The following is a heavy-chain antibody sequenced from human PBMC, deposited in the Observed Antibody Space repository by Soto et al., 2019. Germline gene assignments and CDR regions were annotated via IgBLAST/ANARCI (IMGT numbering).Heavy chain of an antibody. J-gene: IGHJ4*02. V-gene: IGHV4-34*01. Sequence: QVQLQQWGAGLLKPSETLSLTCAVYGGSFSGYYWSWIRQPPGKGLEWIGEINHSGSTNYNPSLKSRVTISVGTSKNQFSLKLSSVTAADTAVYYCARGRRDIVVVPAAMGYFDYWGQGTLVTVSS. D-gene: IGHD2-2*01. CDR2: INHSGST. CDR1: GGSFSGYY. CDR3: ARGRRDIVVVPAAMGYFDY.